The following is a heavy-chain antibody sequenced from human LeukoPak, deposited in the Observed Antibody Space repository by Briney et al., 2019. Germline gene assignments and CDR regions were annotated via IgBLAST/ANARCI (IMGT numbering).Heavy chain of an antibody. D-gene: IGHD1-26*01. CDR1: GFTFSDYY. CDR3: AKISGELLYYGMDV. J-gene: IGHJ6*02. Sequence: PGGSLRLSCAASGFTFSDYYMSWIRQAPGKGLEWVSYISSSGSTIYYADSVKGRFTISRDNAKNSLYLQMNSLRAEDTAVYYCAKISGELLYYGMDVWGQATTVTVSS. CDR2: ISSSGSTI. V-gene: IGHV3-11*01.